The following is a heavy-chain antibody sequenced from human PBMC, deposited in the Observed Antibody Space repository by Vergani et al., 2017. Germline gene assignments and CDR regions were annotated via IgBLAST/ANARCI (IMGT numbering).Heavy chain of an antibody. CDR2: IYSSGST. J-gene: IGHJ3*02. V-gene: IGHV4-61*02. D-gene: IGHD1-26*01. CDR3: ARGTFLHAFDN. Sequence: QVQLQESGPGLLKPSQTLSLTCSVAGDSISSGHYYWNWLGQPAGKGLEWMGRIYSSGSTSYNPSIKSRITMSLDTSKNQFSLSLSSVTAADTAVYYCARGTFLHAFDNWGQGTVVTVS. CDR1: GDSISSGHYY.